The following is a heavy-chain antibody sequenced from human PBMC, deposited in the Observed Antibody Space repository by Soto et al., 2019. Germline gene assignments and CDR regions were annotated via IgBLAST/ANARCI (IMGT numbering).Heavy chain of an antibody. CDR3: AHRRGSYVPGDYFDY. J-gene: IGHJ4*02. D-gene: IGHD1-26*01. Sequence: QITLKESGPTLVKPTQTLTLTCTFSGFSLSTSGVGVGWIRQPPGKALEWLALIYWNDDKRYSPSLKSRLTINKDTSKNQVVLTMTNMDPVDTATYYCAHRRGSYVPGDYFDYWGQGTLVTVSS. CDR2: IYWNDDK. CDR1: GFSLSTSGVG. V-gene: IGHV2-5*01.